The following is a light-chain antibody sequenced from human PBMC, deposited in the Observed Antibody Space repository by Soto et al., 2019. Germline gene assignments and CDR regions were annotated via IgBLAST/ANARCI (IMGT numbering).Light chain of an antibody. J-gene: IGKJ1*01. Sequence: DSQMTQSPSSLSASVGDRVTITCRASQNIGVYLNWYQKKPGKAPKLRIHAASSWHSGVPSTFSGSGSGTDFALTISSLQPEDFATYYCHQPAANPWTFAQGTKVDIK. CDR1: QNIGVY. CDR3: HQPAANPWT. V-gene: IGKV1-39*01. CDR2: AAS.